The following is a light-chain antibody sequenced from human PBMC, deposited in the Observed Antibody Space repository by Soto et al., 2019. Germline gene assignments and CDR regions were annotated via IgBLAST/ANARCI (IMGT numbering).Light chain of an antibody. CDR1: SGDVGGYHY. J-gene: IGLJ2*01. Sequence: QSALTQPASVSGSPGQSITISCTGTSGDVGGYHYVSWYQQHPGKVPKLLIYDVDNRPSGVSNRFSGSKSGSTASLTISGLEAEDEDDYCCSSSTNGGTLVFGGGTKLTVL. V-gene: IGLV2-14*01. CDR2: DVD. CDR3: SSSTNGGTLV.